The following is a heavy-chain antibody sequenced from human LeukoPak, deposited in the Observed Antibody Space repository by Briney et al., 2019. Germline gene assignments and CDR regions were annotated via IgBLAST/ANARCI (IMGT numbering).Heavy chain of an antibody. J-gene: IGHJ4*02. D-gene: IGHD2-21*01. CDR1: GFTFSSHA. CDR2: IYESGQTT. V-gene: IGHV3-23*01. Sequence: PGGSLRLSCVGSGFTFSSHAMSWVRQAPEKGLEWVPGIYESGQTTHYADSVKGRFSISRDNSKNTLYLQMDSLRGEDTAIYYCARDYRIGYSDHFDYWGQGALVTVSS. CDR3: ARDYRIGYSDHFDY.